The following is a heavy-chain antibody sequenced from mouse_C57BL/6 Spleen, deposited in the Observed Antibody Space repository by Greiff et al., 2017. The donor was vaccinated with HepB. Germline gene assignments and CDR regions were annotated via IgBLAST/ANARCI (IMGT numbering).Heavy chain of an antibody. D-gene: IGHD2-4*01. CDR1: GYSITSGYY. J-gene: IGHJ2*01. Sequence: DVQLQESGPGLVKPSQSLSLTCSVTGYSITSGYYWNWIRQFPGNKLEWMGYISYDGSNNYNPSLKNRISITRDTSKNQFFLKLNSVTTEDTATYYCARRWDYDGFDYWGQGTTLTVSS. CDR2: ISYDGSN. CDR3: ARRWDYDGFDY. V-gene: IGHV3-6*01.